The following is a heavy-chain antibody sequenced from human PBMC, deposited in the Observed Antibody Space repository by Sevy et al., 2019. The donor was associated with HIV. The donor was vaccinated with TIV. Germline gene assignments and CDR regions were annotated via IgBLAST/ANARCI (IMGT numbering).Heavy chain of an antibody. CDR1: GGSISSYY. CDR3: ARGIGTATALPFDY. CDR2: IYYSGST. D-gene: IGHD2-21*02. J-gene: IGHJ4*02. V-gene: IGHV4-59*01. Sequence: SETLSLTCTVSGGSISSYYWSWIRQPPGKGLEWIGYIYYSGSTNYNPSLKSRVTISVDTSKNQFSLKLSSVTAADTAVYYCARGIGTATALPFDYWGQGTLVTDSS.